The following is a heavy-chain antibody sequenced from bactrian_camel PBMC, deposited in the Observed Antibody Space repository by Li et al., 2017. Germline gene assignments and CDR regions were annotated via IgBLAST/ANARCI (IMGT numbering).Heavy chain of an antibody. J-gene: IGHJ4*01. CDR3: AAGTRIIVGDYCDGITD. CDR2: VDSRGGT. V-gene: IGHV3S53*01. CDR1: IITNRSAS. D-gene: IGHD3*01. Sequence: HVQLVESGGGSVQPGDSLRLSCVSSIITNRSASVGWFRQAPEKEREGVAAVDSRGGTAYADSATGRFTISQDNAKNTLYLQMSSLTPDDTAMYYCAAGTRIIVGDYCDGITDWGQGTQVTVS.